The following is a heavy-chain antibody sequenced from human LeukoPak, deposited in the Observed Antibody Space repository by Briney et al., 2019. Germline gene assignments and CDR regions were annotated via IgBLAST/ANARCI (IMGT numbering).Heavy chain of an antibody. J-gene: IGHJ3*01. D-gene: IGHD5-24*01. CDR2: TYYRSKWYS. CDR1: GDSFSSNSTA. V-gene: IGHV6-1*01. CDR3: ARGGQGDGYSADEAFDF. Sequence: SQTLSLTCTISGDSFSSNSTACNWIRQSPSRGLEWLGRTYYRSKWYSDYAVSVKSRITINPDTSKNQFSLQLNSVTPEDTAVYYCARGGQGDGYSADEAFDFWGQGTMVTVSS.